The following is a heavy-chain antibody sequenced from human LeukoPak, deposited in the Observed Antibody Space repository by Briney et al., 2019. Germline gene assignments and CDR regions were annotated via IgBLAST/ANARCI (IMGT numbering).Heavy chain of an antibody. Sequence: RSSETLSLTCTVSGGSISSYYWSWIRQPPGKGLEWIGYIYYSGSTNYNPSLKSRVTISVDTSKNQFSLKLSSVTAADTAVYYCARLGSDYDILTGYLDYWGQGTLVTVSS. CDR2: IYYSGST. V-gene: IGHV4-59*08. D-gene: IGHD3-9*01. CDR1: GGSISSYY. CDR3: ARLGSDYDILTGYLDY. J-gene: IGHJ4*02.